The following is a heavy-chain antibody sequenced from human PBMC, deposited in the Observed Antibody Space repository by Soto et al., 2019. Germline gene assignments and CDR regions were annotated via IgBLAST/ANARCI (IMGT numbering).Heavy chain of an antibody. CDR1: GDSITSTAY. D-gene: IGHD4-17*01. CDR2: IYHSGGT. CDR3: ARDGYYGVTNDAFDI. V-gene: IGHV4-4*02. J-gene: IGHJ3*02. Sequence: PSETLSLTCAISGDSITSTAYWSWVRQPPGKGLEWIGEIYHSGGTNYNPSLKSRVTISVDTSKNQFSLKLSSVTAADTAVYYCARDGYYGVTNDAFDIWGQGTMVTVSS.